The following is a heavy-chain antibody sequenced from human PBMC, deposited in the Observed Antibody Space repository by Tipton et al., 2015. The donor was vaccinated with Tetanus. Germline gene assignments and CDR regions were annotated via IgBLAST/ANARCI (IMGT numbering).Heavy chain of an antibody. J-gene: IGHJ4*02. Sequence: TLSLTCTVSGASISSNTYYWGWIRQPPGKGLEWIASVSYSGSTYYNPSLKSRVTMSLDTSKNQFSLKLDSVTAADAAVYYCARPGVGGYTGYYFDFWGQGTVVTVSS. V-gene: IGHV4-39*01. CDR3: ARPGVGGYTGYYFDF. D-gene: IGHD5-12*01. CDR1: GASISSNTYY. CDR2: VSYSGST.